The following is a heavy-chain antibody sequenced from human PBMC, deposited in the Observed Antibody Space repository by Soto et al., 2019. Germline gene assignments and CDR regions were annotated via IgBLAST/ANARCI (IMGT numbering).Heavy chain of an antibody. CDR2: ISWNSGSI. CDR1: GFTFDDYA. D-gene: IGHD3-10*01. Sequence: EVQLVESGGGLVQPGRSLRLSCAASGFTFDDYAMHWVRQAPGKGLEWVSGISWNSGSIGYADSVKGRFTISRDNAKNSLYLQMNSLRAEDTSLYYCAKGALLWFGELSHYGMDVW. J-gene: IGHJ6*01. V-gene: IGHV3-9*01. CDR3: AKGALLWFGELSHYGMDV.